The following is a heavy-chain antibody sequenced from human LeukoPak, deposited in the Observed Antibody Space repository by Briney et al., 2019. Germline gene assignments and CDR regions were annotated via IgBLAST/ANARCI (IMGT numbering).Heavy chain of an antibody. CDR3: AKDRKQWLVDAFDI. V-gene: IGHV3-30*02. CDR2: IRYDGSNK. J-gene: IGHJ3*02. D-gene: IGHD6-19*01. Sequence: PGGSLRLSCAASGFTFSSYGMHWVRQAPGKGLEWVAFIRYDGSNKYYADPVKGRFTISRDNSKNTLYLQMNSLRAEDTAVYYCAKDRKQWLVDAFDIWGQGTMVTVSS. CDR1: GFTFSSYG.